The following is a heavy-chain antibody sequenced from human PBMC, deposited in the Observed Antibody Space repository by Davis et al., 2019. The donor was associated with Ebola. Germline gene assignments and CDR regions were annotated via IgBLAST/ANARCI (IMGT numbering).Heavy chain of an antibody. CDR3: ARLTGDFLFTTNIHHY. CDR2: ISSNNGNT. CDR1: VYTFTNYV. V-gene: IGHV1-2*02. J-gene: IGHJ4*02. Sequence: SVPVSRQASVYTFTNYVVSRARQAPGQGLEWMGRISSNNGNTNYAQKFQGRVTMTRDTSISTAYMELSRLRSDDTAVYYCARLTGDFLFTTNIHHYWGQGTLVTVSS. D-gene: IGHD7-27*01.